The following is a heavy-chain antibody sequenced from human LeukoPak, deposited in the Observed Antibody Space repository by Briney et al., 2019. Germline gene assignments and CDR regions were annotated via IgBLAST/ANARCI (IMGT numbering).Heavy chain of an antibody. CDR1: GFIFTTYW. Sequence: GGSLRLSCGASGFIFTTYWMSWVRQAPGKGLEWVATINQDGSQKYYVDSVKGRFTISRDNAKNSLYLQMNSLTAGDTAVYFCAKDDVHDYVWGSYRYMDWGQGTLVTVSS. V-gene: IGHV3-7*01. D-gene: IGHD3-16*02. CDR3: AKDDVHDYVWGSYRYMD. J-gene: IGHJ4*02. CDR2: INQDGSQK.